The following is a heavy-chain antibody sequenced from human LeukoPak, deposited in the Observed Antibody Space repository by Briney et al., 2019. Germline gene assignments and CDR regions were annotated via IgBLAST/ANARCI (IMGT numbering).Heavy chain of an antibody. Sequence: SETLSLTCAVYGGSFSGYYWSWIRQPRGKGLEWIGEINHSGSTNYNPSLKSRVTISVDTSKNQFSLKLSSVTAADTAVYYCASRVGYSYGPRRRGQFDYWGQGTLVTVSS. CDR2: INHSGST. V-gene: IGHV4-34*01. CDR3: ASRVGYSYGPRRRGQFDY. CDR1: GGSFSGYY. D-gene: IGHD5-18*01. J-gene: IGHJ4*02.